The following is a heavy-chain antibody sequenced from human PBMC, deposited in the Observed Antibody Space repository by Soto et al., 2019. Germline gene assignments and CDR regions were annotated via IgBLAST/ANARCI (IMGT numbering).Heavy chain of an antibody. J-gene: IGHJ2*01. D-gene: IGHD4-17*01. CDR3: AKRTVGWYFHL. V-gene: IGHV3-23*01. CDR1: GFTFSSYA. CDR2: ISGSGGST. Sequence: EVQLLESGGGLVQPGGSLRLSCAASGFTFSSYAKNWVRQAPEKGLEWVSVISGSGGSTYYADAVKGRFTISRDNSKNTLYLQMNSLRAEDTAVYYCAKRTVGWYFHLLGRGTLVTVSS.